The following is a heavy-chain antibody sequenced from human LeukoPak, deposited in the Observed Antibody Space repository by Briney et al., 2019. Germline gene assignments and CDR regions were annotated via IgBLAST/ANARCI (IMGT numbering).Heavy chain of an antibody. V-gene: IGHV1-69*05. Sequence: GASVRVSCKASGGTFSSYAISWVRQAPGQGLEWMGGIIPIFGTANYAQKFQGRVTITTDESTSTAYMELSSLRSEDTAVYYCARGDAGSGSYYRPYYYYYMDVWGKGTTVTVSS. CDR1: GGTFSSYA. D-gene: IGHD3-10*01. J-gene: IGHJ6*03. CDR3: ARGDAGSGSYYRPYYYYYMDV. CDR2: IIPIFGTA.